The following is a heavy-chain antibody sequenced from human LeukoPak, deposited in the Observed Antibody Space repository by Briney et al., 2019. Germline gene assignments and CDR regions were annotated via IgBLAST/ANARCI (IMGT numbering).Heavy chain of an antibody. CDR2: IYYSGST. CDR1: GGSISSYY. J-gene: IGHJ4*02. D-gene: IGHD3-22*01. CDR3: ARGGGYYDRSYGGFDY. V-gene: IGHV4-59*01. Sequence: PSETLSLTCTVSGGSISSYYWSWIRQPPGKGLEWIGYIYYSGSTNYNPSLKSRVTISVNTSKNQFSLKLSSVTAADTAGQFCARGGGYYDRSYGGFDYWGQGTLVTVSS.